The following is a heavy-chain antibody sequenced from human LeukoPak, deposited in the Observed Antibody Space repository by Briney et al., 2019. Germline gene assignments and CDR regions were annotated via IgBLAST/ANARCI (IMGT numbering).Heavy chain of an antibody. D-gene: IGHD2-2*01. J-gene: IGHJ5*02. V-gene: IGHV3-20*01. CDR1: GFTFDDYG. CDR3: ARDAGPTYCSSTSCQFDP. CDR2: INWNGGST. Sequence: GGSLRLSCAASGFTFDDYGMSWVRQAPGKGLEWVSGINWNGGSTGYADPVKGRFTISRDNAKNSLYLQMNSLRAEDTALYHCARDAGPTYCSSTSCQFDPWGQGTLVTVSS.